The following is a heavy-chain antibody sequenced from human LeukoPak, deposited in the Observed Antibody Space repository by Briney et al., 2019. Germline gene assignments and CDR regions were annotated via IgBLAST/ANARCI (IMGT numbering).Heavy chain of an antibody. CDR2: ISAYNGNT. CDR3: ARDQSYDFWSGYFGTVDFDY. D-gene: IGHD3-3*01. J-gene: IGHJ4*02. CDR1: GYTFTSYG. V-gene: IGHV1-18*01. Sequence: ASVKVSCKASGYTFTSYGISRVRQAPGQGLEWMGWISAYNGNTNYAQKLQGRVTMTTDTSTSTAYMELRSLRSDDTAVYYCARDQSYDFWSGYFGTVDFDYWGQGTLVTVSS.